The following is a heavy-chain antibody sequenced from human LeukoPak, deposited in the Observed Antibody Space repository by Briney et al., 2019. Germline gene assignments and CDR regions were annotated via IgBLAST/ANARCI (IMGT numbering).Heavy chain of an antibody. D-gene: IGHD5-12*01. CDR1: GFTFSSYS. CDR2: ISSSSSYI. CDR3: ARDSGYDYAALNY. Sequence: PGGSLRLSCAASGFTFSSYSMNWVRQAPGKGLEWVSSISSSSSYIYYADSVKGRFTISRDNAKNSLYLQMNSLRAEDTAVYYCARDSGYDYAALNYWGQGTLVTVSS. V-gene: IGHV3-21*01. J-gene: IGHJ4*02.